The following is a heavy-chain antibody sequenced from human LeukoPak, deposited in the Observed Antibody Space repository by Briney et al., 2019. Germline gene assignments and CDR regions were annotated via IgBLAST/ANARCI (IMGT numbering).Heavy chain of an antibody. CDR1: GASITSYY. Sequence: SETLTLTCTVSGASITSYYWSWIRQPPGKGLEWIGYIYYSGSTTYKPSLKSRVTISVDTSKNQFSLKLSSVTAADTAVYYCARFCIVGATNFDYWGQGTLVTVSS. CDR3: ARFCIVGATNFDY. CDR2: IYYSGST. D-gene: IGHD1-26*01. J-gene: IGHJ4*02. V-gene: IGHV4-59*08.